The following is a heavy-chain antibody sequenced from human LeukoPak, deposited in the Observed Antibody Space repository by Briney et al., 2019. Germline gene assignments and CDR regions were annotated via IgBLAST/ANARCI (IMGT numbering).Heavy chain of an antibody. CDR2: ISLSGVT. V-gene: IGHV4-4*02. CDR1: GGSISSTNW. Sequence: SETLSLTCGVSGGSISSTNWWSWVRHPPGQGLEWIGEISLSGVTNYNPSLKSRVTMSLDRSKNHLSLTPTSVTAADTAVYYCSRESGAFSPFGYWGQGTLVTVSS. D-gene: IGHD1-26*01. CDR3: SRESGAFSPFGY. J-gene: IGHJ4*02.